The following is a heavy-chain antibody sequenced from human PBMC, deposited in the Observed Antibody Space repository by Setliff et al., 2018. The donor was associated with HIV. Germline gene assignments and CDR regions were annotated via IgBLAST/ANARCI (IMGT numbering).Heavy chain of an antibody. J-gene: IGHJ6*03. CDR1: GDSISSSIYY. D-gene: IGHD6-6*01. CDR3: ARGGGTSSPIDYHYYIDV. Sequence: PSETLSLTCTVSGDSISSSIYYWGWVRQPPGKGLEWIGGIYYTGSPFYNPSLKSRVTISVDTSNNQFSLKLSSVTAADTAVYYCARGGGTSSPIDYHYYIDVWGEGTTVTVSS. V-gene: IGHV4-39*01. CDR2: IYYTGSP.